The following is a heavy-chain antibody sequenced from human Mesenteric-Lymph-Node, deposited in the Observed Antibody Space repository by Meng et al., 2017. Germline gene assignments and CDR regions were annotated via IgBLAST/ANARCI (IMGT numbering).Heavy chain of an antibody. J-gene: IGHJ6*02. Sequence: ASVKVSCKASGGTFSSYAISWVRQATGQGLEWMGWMNPNSGNTGYAQKFQGRVTITRNTSISTAYMELSSLRSEDTAVYYCARRGIAAAVNYGMDVWGQGTTVTVSS. D-gene: IGHD6-13*01. CDR1: GGTFSSYA. CDR3: ARRGIAAAVNYGMDV. V-gene: IGHV1-8*03. CDR2: MNPNSGNT.